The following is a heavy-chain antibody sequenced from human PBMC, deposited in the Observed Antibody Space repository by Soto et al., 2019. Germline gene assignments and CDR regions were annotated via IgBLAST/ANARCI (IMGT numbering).Heavy chain of an antibody. Sequence: SETLSLTCTVSGGSISSYYWSWIRQPPGKGLEWIGYIYYSGSTNYNPSLKSRVTISVDTSKNQFSLKLSSVTAADTAVYYCAGTEVEDIVVVPAATWFDPWGQGTLVTVS. CDR3: AGTEVEDIVVVPAATWFDP. V-gene: IGHV4-59*01. J-gene: IGHJ5*02. D-gene: IGHD2-2*01. CDR1: GGSISSYY. CDR2: IYYSGST.